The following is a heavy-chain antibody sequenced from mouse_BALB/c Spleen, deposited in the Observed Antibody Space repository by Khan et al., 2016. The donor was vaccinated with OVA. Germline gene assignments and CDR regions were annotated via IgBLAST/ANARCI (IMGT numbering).Heavy chain of an antibody. CDR1: GFTFSSYG. V-gene: IGHV5-6*01. CDR3: ASHLTGSFAY. D-gene: IGHD4-1*01. J-gene: IGHJ3*01. CDR2: ISSAGDYT. Sequence: EVQLVESGGDLVKPGGSLIHSCAASGFTFSSYGMSWVRHTPYKRLECVATISSAGDYTYYPDNVKGRFTIFRDHAKNPLYLPMNSLQSEDTAMFYCASHLTGSFAYWGQGTLVTVSA.